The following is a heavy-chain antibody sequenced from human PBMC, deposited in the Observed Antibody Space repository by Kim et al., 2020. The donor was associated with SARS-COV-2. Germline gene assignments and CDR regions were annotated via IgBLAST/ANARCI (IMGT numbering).Heavy chain of an antibody. D-gene: IGHD3-9*01. Sequence: GGSLRLSCAASGFTFSSYSMNWVRQAPGKGLEWVSSISSSSSYIYYADSVKGRFTISRDNAKNSLYLQMNSLRAEDTAVYYCARVNYDILTGYQGGDYWGQGTLVTVSS. CDR1: GFTFSSYS. J-gene: IGHJ4*02. CDR3: ARVNYDILTGYQGGDY. CDR2: ISSSSSYI. V-gene: IGHV3-21*01.